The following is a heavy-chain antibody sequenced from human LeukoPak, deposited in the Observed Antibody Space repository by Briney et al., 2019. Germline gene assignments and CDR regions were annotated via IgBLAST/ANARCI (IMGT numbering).Heavy chain of an antibody. J-gene: IGHJ3*02. CDR2: IYPGDSHT. Sequence: GESLKISCKGSGYSFTSYWIGWVRQMPGKGLEWMGIIYPGDSHTTYSPSFQGQVTISADKSISTAYLQWSSLKASDTAMYYCARSPPFDNPNAFDIWGQGTMVTVSS. CDR1: GYSFTSYW. D-gene: IGHD3-22*01. CDR3: ARSPPFDNPNAFDI. V-gene: IGHV5-51*01.